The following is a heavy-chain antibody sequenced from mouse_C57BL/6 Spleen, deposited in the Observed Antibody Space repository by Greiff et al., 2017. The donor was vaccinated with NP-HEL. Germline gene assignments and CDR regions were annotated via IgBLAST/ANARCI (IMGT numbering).Heavy chain of an antibody. CDR2: IDPENGDT. Sequence: EVQLQQSGAELVRPGASVKLSCTASGFNIKDDYMHWVKQRPDQGLEWIGWIDPENGDTEYASKFQGKGTITADTSSNTAYLQPSSRTSEDTAVYYCTTGELVRKNFNYWGQGTTLTVSA. D-gene: IGHD2-14*01. V-gene: IGHV14-4*01. J-gene: IGHJ2*01. CDR3: TTGELVRKNFNY. CDR1: GFNIKDDY.